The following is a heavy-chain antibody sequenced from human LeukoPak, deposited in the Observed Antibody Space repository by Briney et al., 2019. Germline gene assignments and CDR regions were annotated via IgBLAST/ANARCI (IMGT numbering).Heavy chain of an antibody. V-gene: IGHV1-18*01. D-gene: IGHD5-12*01. J-gene: IGHJ6*02. CDR1: GYTFTSHG. CDR3: AREKLVATMKYYYYGMDV. CDR2: ISAYNGNT. Sequence: ASVKVSCKASGYTFTSHGISWVRQAPGQGLEWMGWISAYNGNTNYAQKLQGRVTMTTDTSTSTAYMELRSLRSDDTAVYYCAREKLVATMKYYYYGMDVWGQGTTVTVSS.